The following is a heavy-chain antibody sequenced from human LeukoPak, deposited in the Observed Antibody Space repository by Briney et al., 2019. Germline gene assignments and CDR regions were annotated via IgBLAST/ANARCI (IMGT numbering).Heavy chain of an antibody. Sequence: PGRSLRLSCAASGFTFSSYAMHWVRQAPGKGLEWVAVISSDGSNKYYANSVKGRFTISRDNSKNTLHLQMKSLRTEDTAMYYCARGTERWLVVVFDYWGQGTLVTVSS. V-gene: IGHV3-30-3*01. CDR3: ARGTERWLVVVFDY. CDR2: ISSDGSNK. J-gene: IGHJ4*02. CDR1: GFTFSSYA. D-gene: IGHD5-24*01.